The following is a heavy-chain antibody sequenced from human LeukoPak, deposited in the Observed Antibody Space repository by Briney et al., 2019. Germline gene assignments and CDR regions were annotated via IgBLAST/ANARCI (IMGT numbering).Heavy chain of an antibody. CDR1: GGSISSSY. CDR2: INYSGST. D-gene: IGHD5-18*01. J-gene: IGHJ4*02. CDR3: ATSPRSAMGLFDS. Sequence: SETLSLTCTVSGGSISSSYWSWIRLPPGKGLEWIGYINYSGSTSYKPSLKGRVTISVDTSKNQFSLKLSSVTAADTAVYYCATSPRSAMGLFDSWGQGTLVTVSS. V-gene: IGHV4-59*12.